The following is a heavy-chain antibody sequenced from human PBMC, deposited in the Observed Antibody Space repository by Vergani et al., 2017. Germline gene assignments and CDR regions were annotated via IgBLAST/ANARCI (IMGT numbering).Heavy chain of an antibody. D-gene: IGHD4-17*01. Sequence: EVPLVLSGAEVKKPGATMKISCKVSGYTFTDHYMHWVKQAPGKGLEWMGLVDPEDGETIYAEKFKGRVTIAAETSTDPAHLELSSLRSEDTAVYYWATPQTVTTGGREVWGQGTTVIVAS. CDR1: GYTFTDHY. J-gene: IGHJ6*02. V-gene: IGHV1-69-2*01. CDR3: ATPQTVTTGGREV. CDR2: VDPEDGET.